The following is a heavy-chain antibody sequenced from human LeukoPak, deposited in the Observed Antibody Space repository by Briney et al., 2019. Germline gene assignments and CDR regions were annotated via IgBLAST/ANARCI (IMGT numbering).Heavy chain of an antibody. CDR3: AREDVDTANKKE. Sequence: SVKVSCKASGGTFSSYAISWVRQAPGQGLEWMGGIIPIFGTANYAQKFQGRVTITADESTSTAYMELSSLRSEDTAVYYCAREDVDTANKKEWGQGTLVTVSS. CDR1: GGTFSSYA. D-gene: IGHD5-18*01. V-gene: IGHV1-69*13. CDR2: IIPIFGTA. J-gene: IGHJ4*02.